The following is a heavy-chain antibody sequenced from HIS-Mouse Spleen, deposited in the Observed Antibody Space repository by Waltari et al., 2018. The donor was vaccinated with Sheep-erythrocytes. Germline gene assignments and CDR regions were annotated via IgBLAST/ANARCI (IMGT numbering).Heavy chain of an antibody. Sequence: EVQLLESGGGLVQPGGSLRLSCTGSGFTFNRYALNWVRQAPGKGLEWISVISGSGDNTYENTYSAKSMKGRFTISRDNSKNMLYLQMNSLRVEDTAIYYCAKEAEDYGMDVWGQGTTVTVSS. CDR1: GFTFNRYA. CDR3: AKEAEDYGMDV. D-gene: IGHD6-25*01. V-gene: IGHV3-23*01. CDR2: ISGSGDNTYENT. J-gene: IGHJ6*02.